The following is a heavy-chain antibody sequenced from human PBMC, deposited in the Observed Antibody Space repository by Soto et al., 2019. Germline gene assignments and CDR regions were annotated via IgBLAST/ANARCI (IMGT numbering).Heavy chain of an antibody. CDR1: GFTFSDYA. J-gene: IGHJ6*02. V-gene: IGHV3-30*18. Sequence: PGGSLRLSCATSGFTFSDYAMHWVRQAPGQGLEWVAAISFDGSNTYYADSLTGRFTISRDPSKNTLYLDMNSLRPEDTAVYYCAKIRMVTAMFQMDVWGQGPTVTVSS. CDR3: AKIRMVTAMFQMDV. D-gene: IGHD2-21*02. CDR2: ISFDGSNT.